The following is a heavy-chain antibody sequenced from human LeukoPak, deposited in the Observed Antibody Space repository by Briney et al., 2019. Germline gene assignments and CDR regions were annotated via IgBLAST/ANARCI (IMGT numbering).Heavy chain of an antibody. D-gene: IGHD4-17*01. CDR2: ISGSGGST. Sequence: PGGSLRLSCAASGFTFSSYAVSWVRQAPGKGLEWVSAISGSGGSTYYADSVKGRFTISRDNSKNTLYLQMNSLRAEDTAVYYCARDLMTTVTTASDWGQGTLVTVSS. CDR3: ARDLMTTVTTASD. J-gene: IGHJ4*02. CDR1: GFTFSSYA. V-gene: IGHV3-23*01.